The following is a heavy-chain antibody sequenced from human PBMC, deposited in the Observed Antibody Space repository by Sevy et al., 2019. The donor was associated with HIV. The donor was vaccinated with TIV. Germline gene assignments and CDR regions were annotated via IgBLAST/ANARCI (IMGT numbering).Heavy chain of an antibody. CDR1: GFTFSSYG. CDR2: IWYDGSNK. Sequence: GGSLRLSCAASGFTFSSYGMHWVRQAPGKGLEWVAVIWYDGSNKYYADSVKARFTISRDNSKNTLYLQMNSLRAEDTAVYYCARDGGIVVVPAAIGLPFDYWGQGTLVTVSS. V-gene: IGHV3-33*01. J-gene: IGHJ4*02. CDR3: ARDGGIVVVPAAIGLPFDY. D-gene: IGHD2-2*02.